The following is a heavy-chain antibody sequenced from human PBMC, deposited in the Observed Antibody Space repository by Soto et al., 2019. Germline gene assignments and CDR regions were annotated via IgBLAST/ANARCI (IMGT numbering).Heavy chain of an antibody. V-gene: IGHV4-31*03. CDR1: GGSISSGGYY. CDR3: ARDTERIAAAGGAVDS. D-gene: IGHD6-13*01. Sequence: QVQLQESGPGLVKPSQTLSLTCTVSGGSISSGGYYWSWIRQHPGKGLEWIGYIYYSGSTYYNPSRKSRVTTSVDTSKNQFSLKLSSVTAADTSVYYCARDTERIAAAGGAVDSWGQGTLVTVSS. J-gene: IGHJ4*02. CDR2: IYYSGST.